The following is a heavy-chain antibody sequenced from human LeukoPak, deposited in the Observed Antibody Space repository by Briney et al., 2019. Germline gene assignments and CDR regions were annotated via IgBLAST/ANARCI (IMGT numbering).Heavy chain of an antibody. Sequence: PSETLSLTCTVSGGSISSYYWSWIRQPPGKGLEWIGYIYYSGSTNYNPPLKSRVTISVDTSKNQFSLKLSSVTAADTAMYYCAREIPEYCSSTSCHIQSLLLYYYYMDVWGRGTTVTVSS. CDR2: IYYSGST. V-gene: IGHV4-59*01. CDR3: AREIPEYCSSTSCHIQSLLLYYYYMDV. J-gene: IGHJ6*03. CDR1: GGSISSYY. D-gene: IGHD2-2*01.